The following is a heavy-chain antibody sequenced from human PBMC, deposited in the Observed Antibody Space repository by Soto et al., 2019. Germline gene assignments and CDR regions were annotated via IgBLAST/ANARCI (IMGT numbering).Heavy chain of an antibody. CDR3: AKNPGYYYDSTGYHFDY. CDR2: ISGSGDST. CDR1: GFTFSSYA. V-gene: IGHV3-23*01. Sequence: GGSLRLSCAASGFTFSSYAMSWVRQAPGKGLEWVSGISGSGDSTYYADSVKGRFTISRDNSKNTLYLQMNSLRAEDTAVYYCAKNPGYYYDSTGYHFDYSGQGTLVTVSS. D-gene: IGHD3-22*01. J-gene: IGHJ4*02.